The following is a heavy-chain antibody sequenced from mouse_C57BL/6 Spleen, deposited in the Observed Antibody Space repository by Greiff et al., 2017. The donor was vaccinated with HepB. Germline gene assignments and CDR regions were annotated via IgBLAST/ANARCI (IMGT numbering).Heavy chain of an antibody. V-gene: IGHV5-4*03. CDR3: ARAAYYGSSYPWFAY. CDR1: GFTFSSYA. D-gene: IGHD1-1*01. CDR2: ISDGGSYT. Sequence: EVKVVESGGGLVKPGGSLKLSCAASGFTFSSYAMSWVRQTPEKRLEWVATISDGGSYTYYPDNVKGRFTISRDNAKNNLYLQMSHLKSEDTAMYYCARAAYYGSSYPWFAYWGQGTLVTVSA. J-gene: IGHJ3*01.